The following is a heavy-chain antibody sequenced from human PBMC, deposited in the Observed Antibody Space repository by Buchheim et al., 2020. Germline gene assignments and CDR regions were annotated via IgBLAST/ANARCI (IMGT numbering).Heavy chain of an antibody. J-gene: IGHJ6*02. CDR3: AKVAVGGIYGMDV. Sequence: QVQLVESGGGVVQPGRSLRLSCAASGFTFSSYGMHWVRQAPGKGLEWVAVISYDGSNKYYADSVKGRFTISRDNSKNTLYLQMNSLRAEDTAVYYCAKVAVGGIYGMDVWGQGTT. D-gene: IGHD6-19*01. CDR2: ISYDGSNK. V-gene: IGHV3-30*18. CDR1: GFTFSSYG.